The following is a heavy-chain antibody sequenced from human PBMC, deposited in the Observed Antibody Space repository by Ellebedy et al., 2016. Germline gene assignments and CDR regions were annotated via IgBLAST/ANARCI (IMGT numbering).Heavy chain of an antibody. D-gene: IGHD3-16*01. J-gene: IGHJ4*02. Sequence: GESLKISCAASGFTFSSYSMNWVRQAPGKGLEWVSYISSSSSTIYYADSVKGRFTISRDNAKNSLYLQMNSLRAEDTAVYYCARDGGYDQDYWGQGTLVTVSS. CDR1: GFTFSSYS. CDR2: ISSSSSTI. V-gene: IGHV3-48*01. CDR3: ARDGGYDQDY.